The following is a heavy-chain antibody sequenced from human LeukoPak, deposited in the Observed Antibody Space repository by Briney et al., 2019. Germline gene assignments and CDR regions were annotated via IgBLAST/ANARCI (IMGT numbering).Heavy chain of an antibody. D-gene: IGHD6-6*01. CDR3: ARVGRSSSSHYYGMDV. CDR1: GGSISSYY. CDR2: IYTSGST. J-gene: IGHJ6*02. V-gene: IGHV4-4*07. Sequence: SEALSLTCTVSGGSISSYYWSWIRQPAGKGLEWIGRIYTSGSTNYNPSLKSRVTMSVDTSKNQFSLKLSSVTAADTAVYYCARVGRSSSSHYYGMDVWGQGTTVTVSS.